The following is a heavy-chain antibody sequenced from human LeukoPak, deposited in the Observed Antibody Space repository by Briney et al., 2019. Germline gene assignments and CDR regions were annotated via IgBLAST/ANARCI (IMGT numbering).Heavy chain of an antibody. CDR1: GFTFSSYW. V-gene: IGHV3-7*03. CDR2: IKQDGSEK. Sequence: GGSLRLSCAASGFTFSSYWMSWVRKAPGKGVEWVANIKQDGSEKYYVDSVKGRFTISRDNAKNSLYLQMNSLRAEDTAVYYCARAYNDYGDLDAFDIWGKGTMVTVSS. CDR3: ARAYNDYGDLDAFDI. J-gene: IGHJ3*02. D-gene: IGHD4-17*01.